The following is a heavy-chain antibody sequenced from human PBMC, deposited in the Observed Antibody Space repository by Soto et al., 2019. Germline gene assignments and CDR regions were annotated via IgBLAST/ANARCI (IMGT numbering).Heavy chain of an antibody. Sequence: EVQLLESGGGLVQPGGSLRVSCAASGFTFSNYDMGWVRQAPGKGLEWVSAISNRDGRTYYADPVKGRFTISRDNSKNTLYLQLNSLGAEDTAVYYCAKDGTRTSGWYYFDYWGQGTLVTVSS. D-gene: IGHD6-19*01. CDR1: GFTFSNYD. V-gene: IGHV3-23*01. J-gene: IGHJ4*02. CDR3: AKDGTRTSGWYYFDY. CDR2: ISNRDGRT.